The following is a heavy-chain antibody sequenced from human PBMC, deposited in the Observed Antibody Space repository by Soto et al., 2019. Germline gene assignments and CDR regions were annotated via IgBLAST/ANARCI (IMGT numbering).Heavy chain of an antibody. CDR2: IGSSSIVI. Sequence: PGGSLRLSCAGSGFTFNSYSMNWVRQAPGKGLEWVSYIGSSSIVIYYADSVKGRFTVSRDTAKSSLYLQMSSLRDEDSAVYFCARQTTMASLDYWGQGALVTVSS. V-gene: IGHV3-48*02. D-gene: IGHD5-18*01. CDR3: ARQTTMASLDY. J-gene: IGHJ4*02. CDR1: GFTFNSYS.